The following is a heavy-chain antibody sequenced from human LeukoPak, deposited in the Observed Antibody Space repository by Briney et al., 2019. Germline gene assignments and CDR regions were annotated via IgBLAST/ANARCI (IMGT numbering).Heavy chain of an antibody. V-gene: IGHV4-39*02. J-gene: IGHJ4*02. CDR1: GSSVSTINSY. Sequence: SETLSLTCTVSGSSVSTINSYWGWIRQPPGKGLEWIGNVYYSGRANYSPSLKSRVTMSVDTSKNRFSLKMTSVTAADTAVYFCARLRKGRYFDYFFEYGGQGTLVTVSS. CDR2: VYYSGRA. D-gene: IGHD3-9*01. CDR3: ARLRKGRYFDYFFEY.